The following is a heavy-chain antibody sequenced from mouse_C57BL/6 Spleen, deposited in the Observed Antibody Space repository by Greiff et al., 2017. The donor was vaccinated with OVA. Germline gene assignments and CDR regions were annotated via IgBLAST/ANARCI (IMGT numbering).Heavy chain of an antibody. D-gene: IGHD2-3*01. V-gene: IGHV5-4*01. Sequence: EVQLVESGGGLVKPGGSLKLSCAASGFTFSSYAMSWVRQTPEKRLEWVATISDGGSYTYYPDNVKGRFTISRDNAKNNLYLQMSHLKSEDTAMYYCARRVGFYDGYYFDYWGQGTTLTVSS. CDR2: ISDGGSYT. CDR3: ARRVGFYDGYYFDY. CDR1: GFTFSSYA. J-gene: IGHJ2*01.